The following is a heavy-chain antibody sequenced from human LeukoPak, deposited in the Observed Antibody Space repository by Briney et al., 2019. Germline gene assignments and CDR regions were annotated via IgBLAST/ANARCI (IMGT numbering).Heavy chain of an antibody. Sequence: ASVAVSCKASGYTFTGYYIHWVDQAPGKGLGGMGWINPNSGGTNYAQDFQGRVTMTRDTSIRAAYMELTRVRFDDTAVYYCARGKMPLEPFDVWGQGTMVTVSS. V-gene: IGHV1-2*02. CDR1: GYTFTGYY. CDR2: INPNSGGT. CDR3: ARGKMPLEPFDV. D-gene: IGHD1-1*01. J-gene: IGHJ3*01.